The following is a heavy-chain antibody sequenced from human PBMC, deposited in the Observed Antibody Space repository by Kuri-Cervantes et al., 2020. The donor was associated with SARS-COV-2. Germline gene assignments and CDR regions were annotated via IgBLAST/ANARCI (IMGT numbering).Heavy chain of an antibody. V-gene: IGHV3-30*04. D-gene: IGHD3-3*01. CDR3: ARVLSVRFPYYMDV. Sequence: GESLKISCAASGFTFSSYAMHWVRQAPGKGLEWVALISYDGSNKFYADSVKGRFTISRDNSKNTLYLQMNSLRAEDAAVYYCARVLSVRFPYYMDVWGKGTTVTVSS. CDR2: ISYDGSNK. CDR1: GFTFSSYA. J-gene: IGHJ6*03.